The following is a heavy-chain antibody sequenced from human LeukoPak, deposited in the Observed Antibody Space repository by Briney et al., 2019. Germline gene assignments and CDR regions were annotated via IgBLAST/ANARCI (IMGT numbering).Heavy chain of an antibody. V-gene: IGHV1-2*02. D-gene: IGHD3-3*01. Sequence: GASVKVSCKASGYTFTAYYMHWVRQAPGQGLEWMGWIIPNSGGTKYAQTFQGRVTMTRDTSISTAYMELSRLRSDDTAVYYCARDSDPMNYDFWSGYYSPVNWFDPWGQGTLVTVSS. CDR3: ARDSDPMNYDFWSGYYSPVNWFDP. J-gene: IGHJ5*02. CDR1: GYTFTAYY. CDR2: IIPNSGGT.